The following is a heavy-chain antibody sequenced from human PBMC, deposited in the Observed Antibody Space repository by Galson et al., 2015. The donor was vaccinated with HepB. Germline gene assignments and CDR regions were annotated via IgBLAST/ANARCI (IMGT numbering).Heavy chain of an antibody. CDR2: IRSSSSYT. J-gene: IGHJ4*02. CDR3: AWLRISSGWYGNFDY. D-gene: IGHD6-19*01. V-gene: IGHV3-21*01. CDR1: GFTFSSYS. Sequence: SLRLSCAASGFTFSSYSMNWVRQATGKGLEWVSSIRSSSSYTYYADSVKGRFTISRDNAKNSLYLQMNSLRAEDTAVYYCAWLRISSGWYGNFDYWGQGTLVTVSS.